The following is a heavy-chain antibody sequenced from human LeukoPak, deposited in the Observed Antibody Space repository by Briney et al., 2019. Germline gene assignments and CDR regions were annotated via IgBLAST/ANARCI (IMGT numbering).Heavy chain of an antibody. CDR2: IYYSGST. CDR3: AGVPGYSYGHDAFDI. CDR1: GGSISSYY. V-gene: IGHV4-59*01. J-gene: IGHJ3*02. Sequence: SETLSLTCTVSGGSISSYYWSWIRQPPGKGLEWIGYIYYSGSTNYNPSLKSRVTISVDTSKNQFSLKLSSVTAADTAVYYCAGVPGYSYGHDAFDIWGQGTMVTVSS. D-gene: IGHD5-18*01.